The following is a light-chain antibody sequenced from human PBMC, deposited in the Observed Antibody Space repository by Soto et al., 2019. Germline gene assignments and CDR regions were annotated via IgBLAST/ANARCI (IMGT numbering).Light chain of an antibody. CDR1: SSDVGGYNY. CDR3: SSYTTTSTLGV. J-gene: IGLJ2*01. V-gene: IGLV2-14*01. Sequence: QSVLTQPASVSGSPGQSITLSCSGTSSDVGGYNYVSWYQQHPGKAPKLMIYEVSNRPSGVSTRFSGSKSGNTASLTISGLQADDEADYYCSSYTTTSTLGVFGGGTKLTVL. CDR2: EVS.